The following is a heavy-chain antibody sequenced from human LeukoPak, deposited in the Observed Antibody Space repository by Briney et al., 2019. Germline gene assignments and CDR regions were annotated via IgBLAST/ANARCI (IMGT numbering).Heavy chain of an antibody. J-gene: IGHJ4*02. CDR1: GYTLTSYG. V-gene: IGHV1-18*01. Sequence: GASVKVSCKASGYTLTSYGISWVRQAPGQGLEWMGWISAYNGSTNYAQKLQGRVTMTTDTSTRTAYMELRSLRSDDTAVYYCAKDGRRGYGEIWGQGTLVTVSS. D-gene: IGHD4-17*01. CDR3: AKDGRRGYGEI. CDR2: ISAYNGST.